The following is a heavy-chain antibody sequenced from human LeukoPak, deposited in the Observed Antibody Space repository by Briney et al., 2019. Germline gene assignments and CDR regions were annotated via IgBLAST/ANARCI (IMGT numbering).Heavy chain of an antibody. CDR1: AFTFSDYY. D-gene: IGHD6-13*01. CDR3: ARDHSSSWNYFDY. Sequence: PGGSLRLSCAASAFTFSDYYMNSIRQAPGKGLEWGSCISSSATTIYYADSVKGRFTISRDNAKKSLYLQMNSLRAEDTAVYYCARDHSSSWNYFDYWGQGTLVTVSS. CDR2: ISSSATTI. V-gene: IGHV3-11*04. J-gene: IGHJ4*02.